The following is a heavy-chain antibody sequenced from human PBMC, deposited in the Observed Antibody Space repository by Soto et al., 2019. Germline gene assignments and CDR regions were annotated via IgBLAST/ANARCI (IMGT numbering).Heavy chain of an antibody. D-gene: IGHD5-18*01. Sequence: GASVKVSCKASGGTFSSYAISWVRQAPGQGLEWMGGIIPIFGTANYAQKFQGRVTITADESTSTAYMELSSLRSEDTAVYYCARESDTAMEPKADFDDWGQGTLVTVSS. V-gene: IGHV1-69*13. CDR2: IIPIFGTA. CDR3: ARESDTAMEPKADFDD. CDR1: GGTFSSYA. J-gene: IGHJ4*02.